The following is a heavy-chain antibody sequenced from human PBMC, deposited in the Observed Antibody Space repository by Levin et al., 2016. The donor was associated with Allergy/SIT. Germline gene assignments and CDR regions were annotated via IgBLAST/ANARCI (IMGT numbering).Heavy chain of an antibody. Sequence: SETLSLTCAVYGGSFSGYYWSWIRQPPGKGLEWIGEINHSGSTNYNPSLKSRVTISVDTSKNQFSLKLSSVTAADTAVYYCARGRGKDGYYYYYGMDVWGQGTTVTVSS. CDR2: INHSGST. CDR3: ARGRGKDGYYYYYGMDV. D-gene: IGHD6-25*01. V-gene: IGHV4-34*01. CDR1: GGSFSGYY. J-gene: IGHJ6*02.